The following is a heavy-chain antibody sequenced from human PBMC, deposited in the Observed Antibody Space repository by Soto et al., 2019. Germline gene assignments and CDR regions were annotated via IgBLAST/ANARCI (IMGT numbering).Heavy chain of an antibody. CDR3: ARGGSSDWQVALDM. Sequence: SETLSLTCVVPCGSFDTYYWNWIRQSPGKGLEWIGESNHRGSNNYSPSLKSRVTISLDTSKNQFSLKLTSVTAADTAVYYCARGGSSDWQVALDMWGQGTMVTVSS. J-gene: IGHJ3*02. CDR2: SNHRGSN. CDR1: CGSFDTYY. V-gene: IGHV4-34*01. D-gene: IGHD6-19*01.